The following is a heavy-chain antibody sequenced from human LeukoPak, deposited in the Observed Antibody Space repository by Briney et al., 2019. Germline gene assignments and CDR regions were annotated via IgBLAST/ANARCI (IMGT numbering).Heavy chain of an antibody. J-gene: IGHJ3*02. CDR3: ARAERITIFGVVIRTDAFDI. CDR2: ISAYNGNT. V-gene: IGHV1-18*01. CDR1: GYTFTSYG. D-gene: IGHD3-3*01. Sequence: ASVKVSCKASGYTFTSYGISWVRQAPGQGLEWMGWISAYNGNTNYAQKLQGRVTMTTDTSTSTAYMELRNLRSDDTAVYYCARAERITIFGVVIRTDAFDIWGQGTMVTVSS.